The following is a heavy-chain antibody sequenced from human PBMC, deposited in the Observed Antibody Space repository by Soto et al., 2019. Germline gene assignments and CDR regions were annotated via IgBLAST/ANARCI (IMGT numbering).Heavy chain of an antibody. D-gene: IGHD2-15*01. CDR1: GFTFSSYG. V-gene: IGHV3-33*01. CDR3: AAVPTYCSGGSCYSGSPLDY. J-gene: IGHJ4*02. CDR2: IWYDGSNK. Sequence: LRLSCAASGFTFSSYGMHWVRQAPGKGLEWVAVIWYDGSNKYYADSVKGRFTISRDNSKNTLYLQMNSLRAEDTAVYYCAAVPTYCSGGSCYSGSPLDYWGQGTLVTVSS.